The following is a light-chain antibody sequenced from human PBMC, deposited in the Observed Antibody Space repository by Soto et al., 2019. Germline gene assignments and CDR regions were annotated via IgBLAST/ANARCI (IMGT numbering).Light chain of an antibody. CDR1: KSVLFTSNNKNY. V-gene: IGKV4-1*01. Sequence: DIVMTQSPDSLAVSLGERAAINCKSSKSVLFTSNNKNYLAWYRQKPGQPPKLLISWASSRESGVPDRFSGGGSGTDFTLTINSLQAEDVAVYYCQQYYSTPTFGQGTKVDIK. CDR2: WAS. J-gene: IGKJ1*01. CDR3: QQYYSTPT.